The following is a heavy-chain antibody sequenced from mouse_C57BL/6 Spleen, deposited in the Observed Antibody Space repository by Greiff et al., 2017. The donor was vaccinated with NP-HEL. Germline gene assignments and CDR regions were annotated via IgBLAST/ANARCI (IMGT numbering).Heavy chain of an antibody. V-gene: IGHV3-6*01. J-gene: IGHJ2*01. D-gene: IGHD2-5*01. CDR1: GYSITSGYY. CDR3: ARDAAYYSNYFDY. Sequence: EVKLQESGPGLVKPSQSLSLTCSVTGYSITSGYYWNWIRQFPGNKLEWMGYISYDGSNNYNPSLKNRISITRDTSKNQFFLKLNSVTTEDTATYYCARDAAYYSNYFDYWGQGTTLTVSS. CDR2: ISYDGSN.